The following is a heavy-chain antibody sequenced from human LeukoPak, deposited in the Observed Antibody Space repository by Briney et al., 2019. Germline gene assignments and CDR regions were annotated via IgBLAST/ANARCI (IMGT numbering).Heavy chain of an antibody. J-gene: IGHJ4*02. Sequence: GRSLRLSCAASGFTFSSYGMHWVRQAPGKGLEWVAVISYDGSNKYYADSVKGRFTISRDNSKNTLYLQMNSLRAEDTAVYYCARDQVGSSSGYWGQGTLVTVSS. CDR1: GFTFSSYG. D-gene: IGHD6-6*01. V-gene: IGHV3-30*03. CDR3: ARDQVGSSSGY. CDR2: ISYDGSNK.